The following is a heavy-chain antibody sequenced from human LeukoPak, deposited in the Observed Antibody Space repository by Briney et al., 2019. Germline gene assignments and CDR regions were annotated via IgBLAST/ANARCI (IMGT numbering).Heavy chain of an antibody. CDR1: GYTFTGYY. Sequence: ASVKVSCKASGYTFTGYYMHWVRQAPGQGLEWMGRINPNSGGTNYAQKFQGRVTMTRDTSISTAYMELSRLRSDDTAVYYCARDPSGYSYGYYFDYWGQGTLVTVSS. J-gene: IGHJ4*02. CDR3: ARDPSGYSYGYYFDY. V-gene: IGHV1-2*06. CDR2: INPNSGGT. D-gene: IGHD5-18*01.